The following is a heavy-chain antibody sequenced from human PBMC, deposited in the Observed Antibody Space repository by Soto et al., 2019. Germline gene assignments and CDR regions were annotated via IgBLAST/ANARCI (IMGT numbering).Heavy chain of an antibody. J-gene: IGHJ4*02. D-gene: IGHD2-8*01. CDR2: ISAYNGKK. CDR1: GYTFTSYG. Sequence: QVQLVQSGAEVKKPGASVKVSCKASGYTFTSYGISWVRQAPGQGLEWRGWISAYNGKKNYAQKLQGRVTMTTDTSTSTAYMELRSLRSDDTAVYYCARIGDCTNGVCYNFIDYWGQGTLVTVSS. CDR3: ARIGDCTNGVCYNFIDY. V-gene: IGHV1-18*01.